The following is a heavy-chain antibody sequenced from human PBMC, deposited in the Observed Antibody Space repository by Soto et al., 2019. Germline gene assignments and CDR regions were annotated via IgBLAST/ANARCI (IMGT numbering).Heavy chain of an antibody. D-gene: IGHD2-2*01. Sequence: GASVKVSCKASGYTFTSYAMHWVRQAPGQRLEWMGWINAGNGNTKYSQKFQGRVTITRDTSASTAYMELSGLRSEDTAVYYCARDEVVPAAIGYYYYGMDVWGQGTTVTVSS. CDR2: INAGNGNT. J-gene: IGHJ6*02. V-gene: IGHV1-3*01. CDR3: ARDEVVPAAIGYYYYGMDV. CDR1: GYTFTSYA.